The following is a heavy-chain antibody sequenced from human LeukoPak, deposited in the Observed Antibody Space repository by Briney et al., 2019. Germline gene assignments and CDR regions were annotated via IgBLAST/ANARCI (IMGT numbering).Heavy chain of an antibody. J-gene: IGHJ4*02. CDR2: ISGSGDFI. Sequence: GGSLRLSCAASGFTFTTYAMSWVRQAPGKGLEWVSSISGSGDFIYYADSVKGRFTVSRDKSKNTLYLEMNSLRAEDTAVYFCAKGYSSGWYYFDYWGQGTLVTVSP. D-gene: IGHD6-19*01. V-gene: IGHV3-23*01. CDR3: AKGYSSGWYYFDY. CDR1: GFTFTTYA.